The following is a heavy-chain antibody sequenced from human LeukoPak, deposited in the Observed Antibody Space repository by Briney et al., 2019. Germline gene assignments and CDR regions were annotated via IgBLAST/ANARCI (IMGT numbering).Heavy chain of an antibody. D-gene: IGHD3-3*01. CDR3: ARGSTYYDFWSGLSFGY. J-gene: IGHJ4*02. CDR2: ISSSSSYI. CDR1: GFTFSSYS. Sequence: GGSLILSCAASGFTFSSYSMNWVRQAPGKGLEWVSSISSSSSYIYYADSVKGRFTISRDNAKNSLYLQMSSLRAEDTAVYYCARGSTYYDFWSGLSFGYWGQGTLVTVSS. V-gene: IGHV3-21*01.